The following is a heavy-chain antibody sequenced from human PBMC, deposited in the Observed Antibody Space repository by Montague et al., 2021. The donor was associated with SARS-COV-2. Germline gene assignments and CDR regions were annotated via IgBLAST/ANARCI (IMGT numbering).Heavy chain of an antibody. CDR3: AHSPPLLWFGELFSRPRIYYSDY. CDR1: GFSLSTSGVG. Sequence: PPLVKPTQTLTLTCTFSGFSLSTSGVGVGWIRQPPGKALEWLALIYWDDDKRYSPSLKSRLTITKDTSKNQVVLTMTNMDPVDTATYCCAHSPPLLWFGELFSRPRIYYSDYWGQGTLVTVSS. CDR2: IYWDDDK. D-gene: IGHD3-10*01. V-gene: IGHV2-5*02. J-gene: IGHJ4*02.